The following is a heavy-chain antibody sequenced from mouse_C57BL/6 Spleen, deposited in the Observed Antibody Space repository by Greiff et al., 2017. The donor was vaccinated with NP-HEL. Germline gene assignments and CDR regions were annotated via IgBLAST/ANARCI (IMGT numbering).Heavy chain of an antibody. V-gene: IGHV1-82*01. CDR1: GYAFSSSW. Sequence: QVQLQQSGPELVKPGASVKISCKASGYAFSSSWMNWVKQRPGKGLEWIGRIYPGAGDTNYNGKFKGKATLTADKSSSTAYMQLSSLTSEDSAVYFCAREERITTVVDYWGQGTTLTVSS. D-gene: IGHD1-1*01. CDR2: IYPGAGDT. CDR3: AREERITTVVDY. J-gene: IGHJ2*01.